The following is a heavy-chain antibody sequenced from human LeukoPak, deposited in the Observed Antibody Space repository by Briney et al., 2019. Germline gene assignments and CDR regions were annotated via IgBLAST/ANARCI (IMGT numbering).Heavy chain of an antibody. CDR3: ARDGVDSSGWYSDY. CDR1: GGSISSYY. Sequence: SETLSLTCTVSGGSISSYYWRWIRQPPGKGLEWVGYIYHSGSTNYNPSLKSRVTISVDTSKNQFSLKLSSVTAADTAVYYCARDGVDSSGWYSDYWGQGTLVTVSS. V-gene: IGHV4-59*01. D-gene: IGHD6-19*01. CDR2: IYHSGST. J-gene: IGHJ4*02.